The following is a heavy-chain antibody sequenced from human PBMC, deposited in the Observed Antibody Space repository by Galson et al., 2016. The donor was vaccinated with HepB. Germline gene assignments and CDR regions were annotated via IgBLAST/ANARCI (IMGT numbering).Heavy chain of an antibody. CDR3: VREQEPTGYRAGDY. D-gene: IGHD5-18*01. CDR1: GFIFSSFY. CDR2: INGDGTYI. J-gene: IGHJ4*02. V-gene: IGHV3-74*01. Sequence: SLRLSCAASGFIFSSFYMHWVRQVPGKGLEWVSRINGDGTYITYADSVKGRFTISRDNAKNTLYLQISSLGAEDTADYYCVREQEPTGYRAGDYWGQGTLVTVSS.